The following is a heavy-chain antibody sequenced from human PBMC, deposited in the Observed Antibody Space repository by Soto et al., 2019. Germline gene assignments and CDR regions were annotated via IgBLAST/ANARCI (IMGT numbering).Heavy chain of an antibody. CDR1: GFTFSDYC. D-gene: IGHD6-25*01. Sequence: HPGGSLRLSCAASGFTFSDYCMHWVRQAPGKGLVWVSRISGDGSGTTYADSVKGRFTISRDNAKNMLYLQMNSLRAEDTAVYYCKRWSSASPFETWGQGTLVTVS. CDR2: ISGDGSGT. V-gene: IGHV3-74*03. CDR3: KRWSSASPFET. J-gene: IGHJ5*02.